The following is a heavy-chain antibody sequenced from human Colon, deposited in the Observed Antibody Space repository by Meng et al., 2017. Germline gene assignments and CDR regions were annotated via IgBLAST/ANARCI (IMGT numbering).Heavy chain of an antibody. J-gene: IGHJ4*02. D-gene: IGHD6-13*01. CDR3: ATPSVAAGSVFDS. CDR2: MNPNTGNT. Sequence: ASVKVSCKDSGYTYSTYDVHWVRQATGQGLEWMGWMNPNTGNTVYAQKVQGRVVMTRDTSISTAYMELSSLTSADTAVYFCATPSVAAGSVFDSWGQGTRVTVAS. V-gene: IGHV1-8*01. CDR1: GYTYSTYD.